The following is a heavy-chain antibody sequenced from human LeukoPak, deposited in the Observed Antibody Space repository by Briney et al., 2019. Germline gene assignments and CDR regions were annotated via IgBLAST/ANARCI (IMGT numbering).Heavy chain of an antibody. J-gene: IGHJ3*02. CDR3: ATLRFLEWLLVDAFDI. CDR2: IYYSGST. Sequence: SETLSLTCTVSGGSISSSSYYWGWIRQPPGKGLEWIGSIYYSGSTYYNPSLKSRVTISVDTSKNQFSLNLSSVTAADTAVYYCATLRFLEWLLVDAFDIWGQGTMVTVSS. D-gene: IGHD3-3*01. V-gene: IGHV4-39*01. CDR1: GGSISSSSYY.